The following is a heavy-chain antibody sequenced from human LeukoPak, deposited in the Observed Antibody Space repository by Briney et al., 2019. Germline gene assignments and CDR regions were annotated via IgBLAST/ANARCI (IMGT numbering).Heavy chain of an antibody. CDR2: ISRTSEAT. D-gene: IGHD3-10*01. J-gene: IGHJ3*01. V-gene: IGHV3-21*01. CDR3: ARGATDTTRWFGP. Sequence: GGSLRLSCAASGFTFSTYAMTWVRQAPGKGLEWVSIISRTSEATFYADSVKGRFIISRDNSKNSLYLQMNGLRVEDTAAYYCARGATDTTRWFGPWGQGTMVTVSS. CDR1: GFTFSTYA.